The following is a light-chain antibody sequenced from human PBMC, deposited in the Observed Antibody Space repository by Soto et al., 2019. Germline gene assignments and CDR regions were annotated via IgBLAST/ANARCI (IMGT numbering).Light chain of an antibody. J-gene: IGKJ4*01. CDR3: QQYGSSPTIT. CDR1: QSVTKEN. Sequence: EVVFTQSPGTLSLSPGERATLSCRASQSVTKENLNWYQQKPGQAPSLLIYGASIRATGIPDSFSGSGSGTDYTLIIRRLEPEDFAAYDCQQYGSSPTITFGGGTQVDIK. V-gene: IGKV3-20*01. CDR2: GAS.